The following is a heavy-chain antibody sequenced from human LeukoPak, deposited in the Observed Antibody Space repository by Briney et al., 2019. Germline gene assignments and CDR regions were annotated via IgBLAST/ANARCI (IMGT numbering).Heavy chain of an antibody. V-gene: IGHV7-4-1*02. Sequence: ASVKVSCKASGYSCTKYDMNWVRQAPGQGLEWMGWINTNTGNPTYAQGFTGRFVFSLDTSVSTAYLQINSLKAEDTAVYYCARNNADGEGRFGDWGQGTLVTVSS. CDR3: ARNNADGEGRFGD. D-gene: IGHD3-10*01. CDR2: INTNTGNP. CDR1: GYSCTKYD. J-gene: IGHJ1*01.